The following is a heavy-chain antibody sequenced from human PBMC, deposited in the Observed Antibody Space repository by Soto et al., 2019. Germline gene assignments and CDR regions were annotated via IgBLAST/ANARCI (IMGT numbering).Heavy chain of an antibody. Sequence: QVQLVQSGAEVKKPGASVKVSCKASGYTFTSYGISWVRQAPGQGLEWMGWISAYNGNTNYAQKLQGRVTMTTDTYTSTAHMEQRSLRPDDTAVYYCARDHSDGLYYSYYSGMDVWGKGTTVTDSS. CDR2: ISAYNGNT. J-gene: IGHJ6*04. V-gene: IGHV1-18*01. D-gene: IGHD2-21*02. CDR1: GYTFTSYG. CDR3: ARDHSDGLYYSYYSGMDV.